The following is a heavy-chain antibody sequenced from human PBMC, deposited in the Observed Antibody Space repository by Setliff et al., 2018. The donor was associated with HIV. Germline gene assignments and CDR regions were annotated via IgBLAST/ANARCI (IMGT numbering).Heavy chain of an antibody. V-gene: IGHV1-69*05. CDR1: GGTFSTYA. J-gene: IGHJ4*02. Sequence: SVKVSCKASGGTFSTYAINWVRQAPGQGLEWLGGIIPVSGTANYAERFQDRVTISTDESKTSVYLQVSSLTSEDTAVYYCATVRIVGATEFDYWGQGTVVTVSS. CDR2: IIPVSGTA. D-gene: IGHD1-26*01. CDR3: ATVRIVGATEFDY.